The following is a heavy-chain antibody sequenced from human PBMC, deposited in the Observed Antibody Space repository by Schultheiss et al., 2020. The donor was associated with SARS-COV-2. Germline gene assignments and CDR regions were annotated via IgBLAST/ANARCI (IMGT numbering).Heavy chain of an antibody. CDR2: IYYSGST. J-gene: IGHJ4*02. Sequence: SETLSLTCTVSGGSISSSTYCGGWIRQPPGKGLEWIGSIYYSGSTYYNPSLKSRVTISVDTSKNQFSLKLSSVTAADTAVYYCARDLGYGDYEDYWGQGTLVTVSS. D-gene: IGHD4-17*01. CDR1: GGSISSSTYC. V-gene: IGHV4-39*07. CDR3: ARDLGYGDYEDY.